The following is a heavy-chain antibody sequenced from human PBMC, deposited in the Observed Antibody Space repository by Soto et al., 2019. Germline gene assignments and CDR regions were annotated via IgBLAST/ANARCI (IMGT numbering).Heavy chain of an antibody. CDR3: AKGGYARQYRGDYFDQ. J-gene: IGHJ4*02. CDR1: GFTFSSYG. CDR2: ISYDGSSN. D-gene: IGHD5-18*01. V-gene: IGHV3-30*18. Sequence: QVQLVESGGGVVQPVRSLRLSCAASGFTFSSYGMHWVRQAPGKGLEWVAVISYDGSSNDYADSVKGRFTISRDNSKDTLFLQMNSLRPEDTAMYYCAKGGYARQYRGDYFDQWGRGTLVTVSS.